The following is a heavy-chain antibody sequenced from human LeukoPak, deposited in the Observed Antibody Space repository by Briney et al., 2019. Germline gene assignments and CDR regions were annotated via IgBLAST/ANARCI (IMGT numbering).Heavy chain of an antibody. Sequence: SETLSLTCAVSGYSISSGYYWGWIRQPPGKGLEWIGSIYHSGSTYYNPSLKSRVTISVDTSKSQFSLKLSSVTAADTAVYYCARDSSGWYTSPMDVWGKGTTVTVSS. CDR2: IYHSGST. D-gene: IGHD6-19*01. J-gene: IGHJ6*04. CDR3: ARDSSGWYTSPMDV. V-gene: IGHV4-38-2*02. CDR1: GYSISSGYY.